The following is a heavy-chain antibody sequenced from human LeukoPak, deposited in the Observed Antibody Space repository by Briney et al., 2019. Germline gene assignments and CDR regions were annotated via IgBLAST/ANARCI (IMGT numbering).Heavy chain of an antibody. V-gene: IGHV3-23*01. CDR1: GFIFNTYA. J-gene: IGHJ4*02. Sequence: GGCLRLSCSASGFIFNTYAMSWLRQTPGKGLEWVSAISGSGGSTYYADSVKGRFTISRDSSKNTLYLQMNSLRAEDTAVYYCAKAFYDYSNYYFDYWGQGTLVTVSS. CDR3: AKAFYDYSNYYFDY. CDR2: ISGSGGST. D-gene: IGHD4-11*01.